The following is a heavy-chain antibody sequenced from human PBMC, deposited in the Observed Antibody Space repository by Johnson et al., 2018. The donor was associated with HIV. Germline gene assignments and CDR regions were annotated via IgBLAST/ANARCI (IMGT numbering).Heavy chain of an antibody. J-gene: IGHJ3*02. CDR2: IKQDGSEK. V-gene: IGHV3-7*01. D-gene: IGHD4-17*01. CDR3: ARVSTVTRYDAFDI. Sequence: VQLVESGGGLVQPGGSLRLSCAASGFTFTNHYMTWVRQAPGKGLEWVANIKQDGSEKYSVDSVKGRFTISRDNAKSSLYLQMNSLRVEDTAVYYCARVSTVTRYDAFDIWGQGTMVTVSS. CDR1: GFTFTNHY.